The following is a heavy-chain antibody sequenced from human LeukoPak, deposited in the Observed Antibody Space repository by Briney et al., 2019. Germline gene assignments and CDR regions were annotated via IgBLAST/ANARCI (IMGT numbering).Heavy chain of an antibody. D-gene: IGHD6-13*01. CDR1: GGTFSSYA. CDR2: IIPIFGTA. V-gene: IGHV1-69*13. J-gene: IGHJ4*02. CDR3: ARSLGIAAAGRFDY. Sequence: GASVKVSCKASGGTFSSYAISWVRQAPGQGLEWMGGIIPIFGTANYAQKFQGRVTITADESTSTAHMELSSLRSEDTAVYYCARSLGIAAAGRFDYWGQGTLVTVSS.